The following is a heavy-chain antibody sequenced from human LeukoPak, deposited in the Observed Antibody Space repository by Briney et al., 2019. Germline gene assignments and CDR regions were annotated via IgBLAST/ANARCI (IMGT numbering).Heavy chain of an antibody. D-gene: IGHD2-2*01. Sequence: GASVKVSCKASGYTFTGYYLHWVRQPPGQGLEWMGWINPNSGDTHYAQKFQGRVTMTRDTSISTAYMELSRLRYDDTAFYYCAREAVCSSASREIDYWGQGTLVTVSS. V-gene: IGHV1-2*02. J-gene: IGHJ4*02. CDR1: GYTFTGYY. CDR2: INPNSGDT. CDR3: AREAVCSSASREIDY.